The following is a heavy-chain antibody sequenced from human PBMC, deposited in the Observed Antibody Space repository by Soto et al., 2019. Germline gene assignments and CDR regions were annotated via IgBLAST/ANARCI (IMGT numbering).Heavy chain of an antibody. Sequence: EVQLLESGGGLVQPGGSLRLSCAASGFTFSNYAMTWVRQAPGKGLEWISTISSSGGATYYADSVKGRFTISRDSPKSTLFLKMHSRRAEDTALYYWSKGLDYGVEYWGQGALVTVSS. V-gene: IGHV3-23*01. CDR2: ISSSGGAT. D-gene: IGHD4-17*01. J-gene: IGHJ4*02. CDR1: GFTFSNYA. CDR3: SKGLDYGVEY.